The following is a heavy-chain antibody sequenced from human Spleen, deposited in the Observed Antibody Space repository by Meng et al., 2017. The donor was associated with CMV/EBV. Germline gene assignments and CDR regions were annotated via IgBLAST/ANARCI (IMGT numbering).Heavy chain of an antibody. V-gene: IGHV4-34*01. J-gene: IGHJ6*02. CDR1: GGSFSGYY. CDR2: INHSGST. D-gene: IGHD4-17*01. CDR3: ARLRSLGLYYYYGVDV. Sequence: SETLSLTCVVYGGSFSGYYWSWIRQPPGKGLEWIGEINHSGSTNYNPSLKSRVTISVDTSKNQFSLKLSSVTAADTAVYYCARLRSLGLYYYYGVDVWGQGTTVTVSS.